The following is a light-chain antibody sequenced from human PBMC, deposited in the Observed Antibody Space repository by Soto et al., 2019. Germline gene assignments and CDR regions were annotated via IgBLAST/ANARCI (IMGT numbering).Light chain of an antibody. CDR3: QHRSNWPPIT. CDR1: HSVSSY. Sequence: EIVLSQSPATLSLSPVERATLSCMASHSVSSYLAWYQQRPGQAPRLLIYDASNRATGIPARFSGSGSGTDFTLTISSLEPEDFGVYYCQHRSNWPPITVGQGTRLEIK. CDR2: DAS. V-gene: IGKV3-11*01. J-gene: IGKJ5*01.